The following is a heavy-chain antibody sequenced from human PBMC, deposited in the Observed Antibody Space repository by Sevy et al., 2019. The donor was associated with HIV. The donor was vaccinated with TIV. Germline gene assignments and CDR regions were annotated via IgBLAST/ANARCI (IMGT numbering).Heavy chain of an antibody. J-gene: IGHJ4*02. CDR2: ISFDGSNK. CDR1: GFSFSTHA. D-gene: IGHD6-19*01. CDR3: ARDAGYSTVWYLGY. Sequence: GGSLRLSCTASGFSFSTHAMHWVRQAPGKGLEWVAVISFDGSNKYYTDSVKDRFTISRDDSKNTLLLQVSSLRAEDTAVYYCARDAGYSTVWYLGYWGQGTLVTVSS. V-gene: IGHV3-30*03.